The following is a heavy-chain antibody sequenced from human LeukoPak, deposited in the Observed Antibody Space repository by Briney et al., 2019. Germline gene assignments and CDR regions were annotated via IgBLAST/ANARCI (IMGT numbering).Heavy chain of an antibody. V-gene: IGHV3-9*01. CDR1: GFTFDDYA. CDR2: ISWNSGSI. Sequence: PGGSLRLSCAASGFTFDDYAMHWVRQAPGKGLEWVSGISWNSGSIGYADSVKGRFTISRDNAKNSLYLQMNSLRAEDTALYYCAKDIEARWNRGIDYWGQGTLVTVSS. D-gene: IGHD1-1*01. CDR3: AKDIEARWNRGIDY. J-gene: IGHJ4*02.